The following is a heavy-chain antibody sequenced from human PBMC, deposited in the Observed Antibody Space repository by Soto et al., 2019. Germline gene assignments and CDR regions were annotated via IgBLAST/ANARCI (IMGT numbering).Heavy chain of an antibody. CDR3: VRGLYYYDTSGYY. J-gene: IGHJ4*02. CDR2: IGSIGSTI. Sequence: GGSLRLSCAASGFTFSSYSMNWVRQAPGKGLEWVSYIGSIGSTIYYADSVKGRFTISRDNAKNSLYLQMNSLRAEDTAVYYCVRGLYYYDTSGYYWGQGT. V-gene: IGHV3-48*01. CDR1: GFTFSSYS. D-gene: IGHD3-22*01.